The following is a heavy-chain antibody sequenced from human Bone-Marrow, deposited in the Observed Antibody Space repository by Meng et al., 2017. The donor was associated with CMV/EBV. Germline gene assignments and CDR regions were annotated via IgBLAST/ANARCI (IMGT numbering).Heavy chain of an antibody. J-gene: IGHJ6*02. CDR2: ISYDGSNK. CDR3: ARELLFPPDYDFWSGYFNGYYYYGMDV. V-gene: IGHV3-30*03. D-gene: IGHD3-3*01. Sequence: GGSLRLSCAASGFTFSSYSMNWVRQAPGKGLEWVAVISYDGSNKYYADSVKGRFTISRDNSKNALYLQMNSLRAEDTAVYYCARELLFPPDYDFWSGYFNGYYYYGMDVWGQGTTVTVSS. CDR1: GFTFSSYS.